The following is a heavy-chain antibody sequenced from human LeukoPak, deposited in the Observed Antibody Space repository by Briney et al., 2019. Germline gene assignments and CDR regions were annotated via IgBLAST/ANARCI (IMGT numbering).Heavy chain of an antibody. V-gene: IGHV3-23*01. CDR2: ISGTVIA. CDR1: GITFSRHA. CDR3: AKGDIAGGISWYFDL. D-gene: IGHD1-26*01. J-gene: IGHJ2*01. Sequence: PGGSLRLSCAASGITFSRHAMAWVRQAPGKGLEWVSTISGTVIAYYADSVQGRFTISRDNSKNTLYLHMNSLRADDTAIYYCAKGDIAGGISWYFDLWGRGTLVTASS.